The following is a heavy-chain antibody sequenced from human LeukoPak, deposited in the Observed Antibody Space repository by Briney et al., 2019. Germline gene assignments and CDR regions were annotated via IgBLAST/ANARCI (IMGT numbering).Heavy chain of an antibody. Sequence: GGSLRLSCAASGFTFSSYEMNWVRQAPGKGLEWVSYISSSGSTIYYADSVKGRFTISRDNAKNSLYLQMNSLRAEDTAVYYCARDDYGDYPADYWGQGTLVTVSS. V-gene: IGHV3-48*03. D-gene: IGHD4-17*01. CDR3: ARDDYGDYPADY. J-gene: IGHJ4*02. CDR1: GFTFSSYE. CDR2: ISSSGSTI.